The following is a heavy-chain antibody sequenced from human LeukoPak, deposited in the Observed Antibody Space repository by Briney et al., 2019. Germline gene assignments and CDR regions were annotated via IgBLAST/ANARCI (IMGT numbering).Heavy chain of an antibody. Sequence: GGSLRLSCAASGFTFNNYAMNWVRQAPGKGLEWVSSISGGGETTYYADSAKGRFTISRDNSQNTLNLQMNSLRAEDTAVYYCARDYADYVGYFFFDYWGQGTLVTVSS. CDR3: ARDYADYVGYFFFDY. CDR2: ISGGGETT. J-gene: IGHJ4*02. V-gene: IGHV3-23*01. CDR1: GFTFNNYA. D-gene: IGHD4-17*01.